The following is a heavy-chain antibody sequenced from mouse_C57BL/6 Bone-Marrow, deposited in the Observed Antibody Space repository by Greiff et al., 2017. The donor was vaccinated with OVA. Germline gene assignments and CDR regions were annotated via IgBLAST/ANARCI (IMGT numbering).Heavy chain of an antibody. CDR3: ARGGERAWFAY. J-gene: IGHJ3*01. CDR2: IYPGGGYT. Sequence: VQLVESGAELVRPGTSVKMSCKASGYTFTNYWIGWAKQRPGHGLEWIGDIYPGGGYTNYNEKFKGKATLTADKSSSTAYMQFSSLTSEDSAIYYCARGGERAWFAYWGQGTLVTVSA. V-gene: IGHV1-63*01. CDR1: GYTFTNYW.